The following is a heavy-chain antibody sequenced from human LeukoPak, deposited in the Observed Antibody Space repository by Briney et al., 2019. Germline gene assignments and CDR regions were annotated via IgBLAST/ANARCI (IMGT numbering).Heavy chain of an antibody. CDR2: ISGSGGST. CDR3: AKDGNRGSSDWYRGPYFDS. J-gene: IGHJ4*02. D-gene: IGHD6-19*01. Sequence: PGGSLRLSCAASGFTFSSYAMSWVRQAPGKGLEWVSAISGSGGSTYYADSVKGRFTISRDNSKNTLYLQMNSLRAEDTAVYHCAKDGNRGSSDWYRGPYFDSWGQGTLVTVSS. V-gene: IGHV3-23*01. CDR1: GFTFSSYA.